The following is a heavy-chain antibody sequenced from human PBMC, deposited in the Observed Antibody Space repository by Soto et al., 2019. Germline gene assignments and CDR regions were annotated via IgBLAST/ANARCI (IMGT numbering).Heavy chain of an antibody. V-gene: IGHV6-1*01. CDR2: TYYRSKWYN. D-gene: IGHD2-21*01. CDR3: APIHCGASDCFDT. CDR1: GDSVSSNSVT. Sequence: SQTLSLTCVISGDSVSSNSVTWSWIRQSPSRGLEWLGRTYYRSKWYNNYAVSVKSRITINPDTSKNQFSLQLNSVSPEDTAVYYCAPIHCGASDCFDTWGQGTMVTVSS. J-gene: IGHJ3*02.